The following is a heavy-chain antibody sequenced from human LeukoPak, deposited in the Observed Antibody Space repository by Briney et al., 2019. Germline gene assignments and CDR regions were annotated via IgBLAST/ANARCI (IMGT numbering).Heavy chain of an antibody. CDR2: INPNTGGT. CDR1: GYTFTAYY. V-gene: IGHV1-2*02. J-gene: IGHJ4*02. CDR3: AREGAAQLSSYFDH. D-gene: IGHD1-1*01. Sequence: ASVKVSCKASGYTFTAYYIHWVRQAPGQGLEWMGWINPNTGGTNFAQRFQGRVTMTRDTSINTAYMELSSLRSDDTAMYYCAREGAAQLSSYFDHWGQGTLVTVSS.